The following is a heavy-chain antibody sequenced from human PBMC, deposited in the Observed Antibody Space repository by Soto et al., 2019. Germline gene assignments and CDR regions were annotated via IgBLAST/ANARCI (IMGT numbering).Heavy chain of an antibody. CDR1: GGSISSYY. V-gene: IGHV4-59*01. D-gene: IGHD3-10*01. CDR2: IYYSGST. J-gene: IGHJ5*02. Sequence: SKTLSLTCTVSGGSISSYYWSWIRQPPGKGLEWIGYIYYSGSTNYNPSLKSRVTISVDTSKNQFSLKLSSVTAADTALYYCARITMVPSRGYWFDPWGQGTLVTVSS. CDR3: ARITMVPSRGYWFDP.